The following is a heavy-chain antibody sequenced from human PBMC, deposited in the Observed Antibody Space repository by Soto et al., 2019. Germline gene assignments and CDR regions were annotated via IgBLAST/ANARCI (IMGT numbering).Heavy chain of an antibody. CDR1: GGSFSGYY. D-gene: IGHD3-3*01. CDR2: INNSGST. Sequence: WGTPSLTCAVYGGSFSGYYWSGIRQAAGKGLEWIGEINNSGSTNYNPSLKSRVTISVDTSKNQFSLKLSAVTAADTAVYYCASLTDFLDVWGQGTTVTVSS. V-gene: IGHV4-34*01. CDR3: ASLTDFLDV. J-gene: IGHJ6*02.